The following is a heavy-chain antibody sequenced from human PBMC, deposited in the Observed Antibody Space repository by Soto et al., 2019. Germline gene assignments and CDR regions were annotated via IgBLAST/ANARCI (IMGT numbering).Heavy chain of an antibody. CDR3: AKVLSPPGLPAAISYYGMDV. D-gene: IGHD2-2*01. V-gene: IGHV3-23*01. J-gene: IGHJ6*02. CDR2: ISGSGGST. Sequence: PGGSLRLSCAASGFTFSSYAMSWVRQAPGKGLEWVSAISGSGGSTYYADSVKGRFTISRDNSKNTLYLQMNSLRAEDTAVYYCAKVLSPPGLPAAISYYGMDVWGQGTTVTVSS. CDR1: GFTFSSYA.